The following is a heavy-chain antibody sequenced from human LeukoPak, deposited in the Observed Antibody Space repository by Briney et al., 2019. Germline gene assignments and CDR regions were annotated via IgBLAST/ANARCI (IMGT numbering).Heavy chain of an antibody. CDR3: VKDLARYYDTSGYEYFDY. Sequence: GGSLRLSCAASGFTFRSYAMSWVRQASGKGLEWVSIIGSNGDRTFYADSVKGRFTISRDNSKDTLYLQMNSLRGEDTAVYYCVKDLARYYDTSGYEYFDYWGQGTLVSVSS. CDR2: IGSNGDRT. CDR1: GFTFRSYA. D-gene: IGHD3-22*01. V-gene: IGHV3-23*01. J-gene: IGHJ4*02.